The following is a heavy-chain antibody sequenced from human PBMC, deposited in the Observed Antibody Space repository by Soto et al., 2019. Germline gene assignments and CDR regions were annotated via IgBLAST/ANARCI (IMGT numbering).Heavy chain of an antibody. J-gene: IGHJ4*02. V-gene: IGHV4-38-2*01. CDR2: IYRSGTT. CDR1: NFSISSGYY. Sequence: SETLSLTCVVSNFSISSGYYWGWIRQSPGKGLEWIASIYRSGTTSYNPSLKSRVTISVDPPKNQFSLMLTAVTAADTAVYYCARTHSGSYYSVFNYWGRGSLVTVSS. D-gene: IGHD1-26*01. CDR3: ARTHSGSYYSVFNY.